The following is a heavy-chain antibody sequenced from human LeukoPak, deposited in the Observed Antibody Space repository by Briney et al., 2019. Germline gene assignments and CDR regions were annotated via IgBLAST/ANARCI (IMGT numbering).Heavy chain of an antibody. Sequence: GGPLRLSCAASGFTFSSYGMHWVRQAPGKGLEWVAVIWYDGSNKYYADSVKGRFTISRDNSRKSLYMQMNSLRAEDTAVYYCARAITGTTLHFYYYGVDVWGQGTTVTVSS. CDR3: ARAITGTTLHFYYYGVDV. CDR2: IWYDGSNK. D-gene: IGHD1-7*01. J-gene: IGHJ6*02. V-gene: IGHV3-33*01. CDR1: GFTFSSYG.